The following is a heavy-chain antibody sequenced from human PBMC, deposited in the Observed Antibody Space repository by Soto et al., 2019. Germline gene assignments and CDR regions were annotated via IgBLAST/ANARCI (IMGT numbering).Heavy chain of an antibody. CDR2: IGHSGGT. CDR1: GGSFSGDY. V-gene: IGHV4-34*01. J-gene: IGHJ4*02. CDR3: ARISTHQYDNSGYYSPTYYFDS. Sequence: PSETLSLTCAVYGGSFSGDYWSWIRQPPGKGLEWIGEIGHSGGTVYNPSLESRVTISEDSSNNQFSLKLNSVTAADTAVYYCARISTHQYDNSGYYSPTYYFDSWSQGSLVTVSS. D-gene: IGHD3-3*01.